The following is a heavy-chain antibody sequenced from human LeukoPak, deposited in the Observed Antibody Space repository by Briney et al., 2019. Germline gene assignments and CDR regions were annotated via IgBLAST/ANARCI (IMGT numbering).Heavy chain of an antibody. D-gene: IGHD2-21*02. CDR2: VNTESST. CDR1: GFTFSTYW. V-gene: IGHV3-74*01. Sequence: GGSLRLSCTASGFTFSTYWMHWVRQAPGKGLVRVSRVNTESSTTYADSVKGRFTIFRDNAKNTLYLQMNSLRTEDTAMYYCAREDALTAFLFDYWGQRTLVTVSS. CDR3: AREDALTAFLFDY. J-gene: IGHJ4*02.